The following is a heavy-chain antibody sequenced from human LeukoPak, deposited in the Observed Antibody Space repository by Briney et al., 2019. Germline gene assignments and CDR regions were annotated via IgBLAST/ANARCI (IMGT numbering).Heavy chain of an antibody. J-gene: IGHJ3*02. CDR2: IYSNGRT. CDR3: ARVPGRSPGDDAFDI. Sequence: PSETLSLTCTISGGSISSGDYYWSWIRQPPGKGLEWIGYIYSNGRTTYSPSLKSRLTISADTSKNQFSLKLSSVTAADTAVYYCARVPGRSPGDDAFDIWGQGTMVTVSS. CDR1: GGSISSGDYY. D-gene: IGHD1-26*01. V-gene: IGHV4-30-4*01.